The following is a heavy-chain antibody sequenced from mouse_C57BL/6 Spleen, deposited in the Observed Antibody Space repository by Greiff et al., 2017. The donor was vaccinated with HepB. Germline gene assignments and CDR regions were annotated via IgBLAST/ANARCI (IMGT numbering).Heavy chain of an antibody. Sequence: QVQLQQSGPELVKPGASVKISCKASGYAFSSSWMNWVKQRPGKGLEWIGRIYPGDGDTNYNGKFKGKATLTADKSSSTAYMQLSSLTSEDSAVYFCARRGMAPYWYFDVWGTGTTVTVSS. CDR3: ARRGMAPYWYFDV. CDR2: IYPGDGDT. D-gene: IGHD2-3*01. J-gene: IGHJ1*03. CDR1: GYAFSSSW. V-gene: IGHV1-82*01.